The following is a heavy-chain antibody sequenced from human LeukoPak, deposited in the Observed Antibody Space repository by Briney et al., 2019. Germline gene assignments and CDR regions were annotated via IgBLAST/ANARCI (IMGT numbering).Heavy chain of an antibody. D-gene: IGHD3-10*01. Sequence: SETLSLTCTVTGGSISSGDYYWSWIRQPPGKGLEWIGYIYYSGSTYYNPSLKSRVTISVDTSKNQFSLKLSSVTAADTAVYYCARWFGESWDWFDPWGQGTLVTVSS. V-gene: IGHV4-30-4*01. CDR1: GGSISSGDYY. CDR2: IYYSGST. J-gene: IGHJ5*02. CDR3: ARWFGESWDWFDP.